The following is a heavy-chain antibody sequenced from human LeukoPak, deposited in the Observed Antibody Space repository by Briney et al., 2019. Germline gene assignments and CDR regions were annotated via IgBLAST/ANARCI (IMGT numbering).Heavy chain of an antibody. D-gene: IGHD3-16*01. V-gene: IGHV4-4*02. J-gene: IGHJ5*02. CDR1: GGSISSTNW. Sequence: SETLSLTCGVSGGSISSTNWWSWARQPPGQGLEWIGTIYYSGGTYYNPSLKSRVTISVDTSKNHFSLKLSSVTAADTAVYYCASRLRGPGGWFDPWGQGTLVTVSS. CDR2: IYYSGGT. CDR3: ASRLRGPGGWFDP.